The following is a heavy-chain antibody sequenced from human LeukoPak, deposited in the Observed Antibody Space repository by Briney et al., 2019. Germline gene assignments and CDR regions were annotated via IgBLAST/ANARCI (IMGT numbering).Heavy chain of an antibody. V-gene: IGHV3-48*02. Sequence: GGSLRLSCVASGFTFSSYGMNWVRQAPGKGLEWISYISSRSSTIYYADSVKGRFTISRDNAKNSLYLQMNSLRDEDTAVYYCARGCSGGSCFGDFDYWGQGTLGTVSS. D-gene: IGHD2-15*01. J-gene: IGHJ4*02. CDR1: GFTFSSYG. CDR2: ISSRSSTI. CDR3: ARGCSGGSCFGDFDY.